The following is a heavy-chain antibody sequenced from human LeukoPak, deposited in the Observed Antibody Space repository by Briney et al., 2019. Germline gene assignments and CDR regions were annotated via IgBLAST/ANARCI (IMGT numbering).Heavy chain of an antibody. CDR2: IYYSGST. CDR3: ARHTLAGHADY. D-gene: IGHD2/OR15-2a*01. Sequence: SSETLSLTCTVSGGSISSYYWSWIRQPPGKGLEWIGYIYYSGSTNYNPSLKSRVTISVDTSKNQFSLKLSSVTAADTAVYYCARHTLAGHADYWGQGTLVTVSS. J-gene: IGHJ4*02. V-gene: IGHV4-59*08. CDR1: GGSISSYY.